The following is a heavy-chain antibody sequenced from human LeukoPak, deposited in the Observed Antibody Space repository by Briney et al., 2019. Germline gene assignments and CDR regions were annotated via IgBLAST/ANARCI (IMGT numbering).Heavy chain of an antibody. CDR1: GGSFSGYY. CDR3: ARGAGYSSSWYGRLNYFDY. D-gene: IGHD6-13*01. V-gene: IGHV4-34*01. J-gene: IGHJ4*02. Sequence: SETLSPTCAVYGGSFSGYYWSWIRQPPGKGLEWIGEINHSGSTNYNPSLKSRVTISVDTSKNQFSLKLSSVTAADTAVYYCARGAGYSSSWYGRLNYFDYWGQGTLVTVSS. CDR2: INHSGST.